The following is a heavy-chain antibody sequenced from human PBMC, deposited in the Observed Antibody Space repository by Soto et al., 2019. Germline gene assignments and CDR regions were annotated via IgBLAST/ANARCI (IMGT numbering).Heavy chain of an antibody. D-gene: IGHD6-6*01. J-gene: IGHJ6*02. CDR1: GGSFSGYY. Sequence: SETLSLTCAVYGGSFSGYYWSWIRQPPGKGLEWIGEINHSGSTNYNPSLKSRVTMSVDTSKNQFSLKLSSVTAADTAVYYCARGREKGRAARFYYYYGMDVWGQGTLVTVSS. CDR2: INHSGST. CDR3: ARGREKGRAARFYYYYGMDV. V-gene: IGHV4-34*01.